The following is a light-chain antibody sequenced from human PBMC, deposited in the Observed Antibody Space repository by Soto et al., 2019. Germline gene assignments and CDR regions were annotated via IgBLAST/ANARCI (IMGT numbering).Light chain of an antibody. CDR1: KNDIGVYDF. Sequence: ALTQPPSASGSPGQSVTISCTGTKNDIGVYDFVSWYQHHPGKAPRLIIYEVVQRPSGVPDRFSGSKSGNTASLTVSGLQAADEADYFCKSYAGSNTYVFGSGTNVTVL. J-gene: IGLJ1*01. V-gene: IGLV2-8*01. CDR3: KSYAGSNTYV. CDR2: EVV.